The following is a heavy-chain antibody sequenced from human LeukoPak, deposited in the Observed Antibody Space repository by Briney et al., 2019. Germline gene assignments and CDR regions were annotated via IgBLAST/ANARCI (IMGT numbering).Heavy chain of an antibody. J-gene: IGHJ3*02. CDR2: IYPGDSDT. CDR3: ARPLWGATGTTSHDAFDI. CDR1: GYSFTSYG. V-gene: IGHV5-51*01. D-gene: IGHD1-1*01. Sequence: GESLKISCKGSGYSFTSYGIGWVRQMPGKGLEWMGIIYPGDSDTRYSPSFQGQVTISADKSISTAYLQWSSLKASDTAMYYCARPLWGATGTTSHDAFDIWGQGTMVTVSS.